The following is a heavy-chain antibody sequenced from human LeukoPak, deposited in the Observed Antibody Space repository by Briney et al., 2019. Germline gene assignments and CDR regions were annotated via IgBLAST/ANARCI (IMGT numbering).Heavy chain of an antibody. J-gene: IGHJ4*02. CDR2: IKQDGSEK. V-gene: IGHV3-7*01. Sequence: GGSLRLSCAASGFTFSSYWMSWVRQAPGKGLEWVANIKQDGSEKYYVDSVKGRLTISRDNAKNSLYLQMNSLRAEGTAVYYCARILAWSGYPYFDYWGQGTLVTVSS. D-gene: IGHD3-3*01. CDR1: GFTFSSYW. CDR3: ARILAWSGYPYFDY.